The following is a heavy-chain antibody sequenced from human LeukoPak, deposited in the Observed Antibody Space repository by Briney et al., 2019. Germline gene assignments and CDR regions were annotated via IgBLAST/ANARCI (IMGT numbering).Heavy chain of an antibody. Sequence: LSLTCTVSGGSISNGDHYWSWIRQAPGKGLEWVSYITNSGNSKSYADSVKGRFTISRDNTKNSLYLQMNGLRAEDTAVYYCARTRSSGYLTFDYWGQGILVTISS. CDR3: ARTRSSGYLTFDY. D-gene: IGHD3-22*01. CDR2: ITNSGNSK. J-gene: IGHJ4*02. CDR1: GGSISNGDHY. V-gene: IGHV3-11*06.